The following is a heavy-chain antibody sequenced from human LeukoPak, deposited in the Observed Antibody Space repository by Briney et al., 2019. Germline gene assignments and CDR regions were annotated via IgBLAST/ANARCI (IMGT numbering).Heavy chain of an antibody. Sequence: ASVPVSLMATGYTFTDYYLHWVRQAPGQGLEWMGWINPNTGVSNYAQKFQGRVSMTRDTSITTAYMELSRLRSDDSAVYYCARGSGSSSWYYLDYWGQGALVTVSS. V-gene: IGHV1-2*02. J-gene: IGHJ4*02. CDR3: ARGSGSSSWYYLDY. D-gene: IGHD6-13*01. CDR1: GYTFTDYY. CDR2: INPNTGVS.